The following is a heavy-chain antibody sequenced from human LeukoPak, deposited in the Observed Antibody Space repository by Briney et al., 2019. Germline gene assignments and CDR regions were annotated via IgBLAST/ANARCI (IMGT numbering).Heavy chain of an antibody. D-gene: IGHD3-16*01. J-gene: IGHJ4*02. V-gene: IGHV4-34*01. CDR3: ARGRPYKLRGSSYDY. Sequence: SETLSLTCAVYGGSFSGYYWSWIRQLPGKGLEWIGEINHSGSTNYNPSLKSRVTISVDTSKNQFSLKLSSVTAADTAVYYCARGRPYKLRGSSYDYWGQGTLVTVSS. CDR1: GGSFSGYY. CDR2: INHSGST.